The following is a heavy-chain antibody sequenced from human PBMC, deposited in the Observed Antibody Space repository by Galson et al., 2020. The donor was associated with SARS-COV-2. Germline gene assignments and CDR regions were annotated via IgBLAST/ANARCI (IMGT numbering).Heavy chain of an antibody. J-gene: IGHJ4*02. D-gene: IGHD6-19*01. CDR2: IFAGGAT. CDR1: GFTVSNNY. CDR3: ARVVYSSGWG. V-gene: IGHV3-53*04. Sequence: GGSLRLSCVASGFTVSNNYMSWVRQAPGKGLEWVSVIFAGGATYYADSVEGRFTISRHSFKNTLYLQMNSLRADDTAMYYCARVVYSSGWGWGQGTLVTVSS.